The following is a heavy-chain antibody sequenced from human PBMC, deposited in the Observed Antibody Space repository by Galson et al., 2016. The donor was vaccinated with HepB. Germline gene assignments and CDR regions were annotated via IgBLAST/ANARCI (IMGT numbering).Heavy chain of an antibody. CDR3: AKANIIMVTLGIYLDT. CDR2: VSGHAGST. V-gene: IGHV3-23*01. D-gene: IGHD2/OR15-2a*01. Sequence: SLRLSCATSGFAFNTYAMNWVRQAPGKGLEWVAGVSGHAGSTYYADSVKCRFAISRDNSENTLFLQMNGLRADDTAVYYCAKANIIMVTLGIYLDTWGPGTLVTVSS. J-gene: IGHJ5*02. CDR1: GFAFNTYA.